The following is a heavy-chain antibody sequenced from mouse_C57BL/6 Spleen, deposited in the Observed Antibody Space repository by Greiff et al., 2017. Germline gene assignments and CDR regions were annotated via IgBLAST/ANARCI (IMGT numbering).Heavy chain of an antibody. CDR3: TRWTAQATSYFDY. Sequence: EVQLVESGEGLVKPGGSLKLSCAASGFTFSSYAMSWVRQTPEKRLEWVAYISSGGDYIYYADTVKGRFPISRDNARNTLYLQMSSLKSEDTAMYYCTRWTAQATSYFDYWGQGTTLTVSS. CDR2: ISSGGDYI. J-gene: IGHJ2*01. V-gene: IGHV5-9-1*02. CDR1: GFTFSSYA. D-gene: IGHD3-2*02.